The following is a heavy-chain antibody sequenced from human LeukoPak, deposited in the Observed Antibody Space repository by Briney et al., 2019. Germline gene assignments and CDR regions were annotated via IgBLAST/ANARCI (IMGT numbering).Heavy chain of an antibody. D-gene: IGHD7-27*01. Sequence: SGPALVKPTQTLTLTCTFSGFSLTCSGMCVNWFRQPPGKALEWLARVDWDDDKYYGTSLKTRLAISKDTSKNQVVLTMTNMDPADTATYYCARSNWGSHWFFDLWGRSTVVTVSS. J-gene: IGHJ2*01. CDR2: VDWDDDK. V-gene: IGHV2-70*11. CDR1: GFSLTCSGMC. CDR3: ARSNWGSHWFFDL.